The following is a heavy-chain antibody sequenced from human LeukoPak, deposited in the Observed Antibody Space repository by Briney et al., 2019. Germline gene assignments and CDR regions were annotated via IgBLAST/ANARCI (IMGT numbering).Heavy chain of an antibody. CDR1: GFTFSSYA. D-gene: IGHD6-13*01. CDR3: ARTGSSSWRISDY. Sequence: GRSLRLSCAASGFTFSSYAMHWVRQAPGKGLEWVAVISYDGSNKYYADSVKGRFTISRDNSKNTLYLQMNSLRAEDTAVYYCARTGSSSWRISDYWGQGTLVTVSS. V-gene: IGHV3-30-3*01. CDR2: ISYDGSNK. J-gene: IGHJ4*02.